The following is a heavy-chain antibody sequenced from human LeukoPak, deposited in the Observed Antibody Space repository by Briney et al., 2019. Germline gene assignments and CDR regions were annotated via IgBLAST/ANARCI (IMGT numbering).Heavy chain of an antibody. J-gene: IGHJ2*01. V-gene: IGHV1-3*01. CDR2: INVGNGNT. CDR1: GYTFTTYN. CDR3: ARDGAAAGIWYFDL. Sequence: ASVKVSCKASGYTFTTYNMHWVRQVPGQRLEWMGWINVGNGNTRYSQKFQDRVTITRDTSASTAYIEVRSLKSEDTAVYYCARDGAAAGIWYFDLWGRGTLVTVSS. D-gene: IGHD6-13*01.